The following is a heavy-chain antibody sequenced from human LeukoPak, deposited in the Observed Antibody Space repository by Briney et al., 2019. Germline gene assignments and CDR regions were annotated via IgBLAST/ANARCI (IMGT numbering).Heavy chain of an antibody. CDR2: IYYSGST. CDR1: GGSISSSSYY. Sequence: SETLSLTCTVSGGSISSSSYYWGWIRQPPGKGLEWIGSIYYSGSTYYNPSLKSRVTISVDTSKNQFSLNLTSVTAADTAVYYCARSPDNYYDSSGYYYYFDYWGQGTLVTVSS. V-gene: IGHV4-39*07. D-gene: IGHD3-22*01. J-gene: IGHJ4*02. CDR3: ARSPDNYYDSSGYYYYFDY.